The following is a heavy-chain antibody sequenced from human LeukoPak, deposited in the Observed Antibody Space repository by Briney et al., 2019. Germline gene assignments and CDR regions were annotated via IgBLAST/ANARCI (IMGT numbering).Heavy chain of an antibody. D-gene: IGHD3-10*01. Sequence: GGSPRISCAASGFTFSSYSMSWGRQAPGEGREWVPTISGSGAYTYYADSVKGRFTISRDNSKNTLYLQMNSLRAEDTAVYYCAKYFASGSYYKLPHWGQGTLVTVSS. CDR3: AKYFASGSYYKLPH. CDR2: ISGSGAYT. V-gene: IGHV3-23*01. J-gene: IGHJ1*01. CDR1: GFTFSSYS.